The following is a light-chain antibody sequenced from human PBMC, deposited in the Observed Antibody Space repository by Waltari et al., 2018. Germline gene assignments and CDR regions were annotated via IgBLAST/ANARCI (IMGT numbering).Light chain of an antibody. J-gene: IGLJ1*01. CDR2: DVS. Sequence: QSALTQPRSVSGSPGQSVTISCTGTTSDVGCYHYVSWFQQHPGKAPKLIIYDVSERPSGVPDRFSGSKSDNTASLTISGLQAEDEADYYCCSYAGSYTYVFGSGTKVTVL. V-gene: IGLV2-11*01. CDR1: TSDVGCYHY. CDR3: CSYAGSYTYV.